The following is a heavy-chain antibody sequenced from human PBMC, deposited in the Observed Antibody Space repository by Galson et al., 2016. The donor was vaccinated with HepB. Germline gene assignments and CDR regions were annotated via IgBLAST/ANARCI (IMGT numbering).Heavy chain of an antibody. CDR2: ISSGSAYI. CDR3: ARVGPPIVVVGTTHILDAFDS. Sequence: SLRLSCAASGFTFSDYKMSWVRQAPGKGLEWVSSISSGSAYISYTKSLKGRFTISRDNAKSSVYLQLNSLGPEDTAVYYCARVGPPIVVVGTTHILDAFDSWGQGTVVTISS. V-gene: IGHV3-21*01. D-gene: IGHD2-15*01. CDR1: GFTFSDYK. J-gene: IGHJ3*02.